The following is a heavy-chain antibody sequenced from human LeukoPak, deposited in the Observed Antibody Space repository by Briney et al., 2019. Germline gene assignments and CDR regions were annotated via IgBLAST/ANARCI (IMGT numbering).Heavy chain of an antibody. D-gene: IGHD2-21*01. CDR2: ISSDGSDT. Sequence: GGSLRLSCAASGFNFASRWMHWVRQVPGKGLVWVSRISSDGSDTTYADSVKGRFTISRDNVKKIVYLQMRSLRVEDTAVYYCARHFDGEGSFDFWGQGTLVTVSS. J-gene: IGHJ5*01. CDR1: GFNFASRW. V-gene: IGHV3-74*01. CDR3: ARHFDGEGSFDF.